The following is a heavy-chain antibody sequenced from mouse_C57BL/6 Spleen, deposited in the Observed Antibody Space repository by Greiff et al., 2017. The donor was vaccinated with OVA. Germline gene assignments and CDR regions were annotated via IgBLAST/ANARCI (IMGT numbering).Heavy chain of an antibody. J-gene: IGHJ4*01. CDR2: ISNGGGST. V-gene: IGHV5-12*01. CDR3: ARAYDYEDYYYAMDY. Sequence: DVQLVESGGGLVQPGGSLKLSCAASGFTFSDYYMYWVRQTPEKRLEWVAYISNGGGSTYYPDTVKGRFTISRDNAKNTLYLQMSRLKSEDTAMYYCARAYDYEDYYYAMDYWGQGTSVTVSS. D-gene: IGHD2-4*01. CDR1: GFTFSDYY.